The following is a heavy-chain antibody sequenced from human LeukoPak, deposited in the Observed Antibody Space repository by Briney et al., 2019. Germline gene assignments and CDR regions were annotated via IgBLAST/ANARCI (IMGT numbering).Heavy chain of an antibody. Sequence: SSETLSLTCTVSGGSISSGDYYWSWIPQPPGKGLDWIGYIYYSGSTYYNPSLKSRVTISVDTSKNQFSLKLSSVTAADTAVYYCARAQGYSGYAFDYWGQGTLVTVSS. CDR2: IYYSGST. V-gene: IGHV4-30-4*01. CDR3: ARAQGYSGYAFDY. D-gene: IGHD5-12*01. J-gene: IGHJ4*02. CDR1: GGSISSGDYY.